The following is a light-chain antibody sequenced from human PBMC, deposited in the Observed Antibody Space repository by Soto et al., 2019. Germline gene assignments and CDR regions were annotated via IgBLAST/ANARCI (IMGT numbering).Light chain of an antibody. Sequence: DIQMTHSPSTLSASVGDRVAITSRASQSISSWLAWYQQKPGKAPKLLIYKASSLESGVPSRFSGSGSGTEFTLTISSLQPEDFATYYCQQYHTSSITFGQGTRLEIK. J-gene: IGKJ5*01. CDR1: QSISSW. V-gene: IGKV1-5*03. CDR2: KAS. CDR3: QQYHTSSIT.